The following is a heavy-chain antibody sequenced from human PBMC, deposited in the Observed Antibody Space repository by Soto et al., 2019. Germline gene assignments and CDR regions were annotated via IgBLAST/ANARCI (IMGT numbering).Heavy chain of an antibody. Sequence: AASVKVSCKASGYTFTSYAMHWVRQAPGQRLEWMGWINAGNGNTKYSQKFQGRVTITRDTSASTAYMELSSLRSEDTAVYYCARVLVVVTAIPPTYYYYYGMDVWGQGTTVTVSS. CDR2: INAGNGNT. D-gene: IGHD2-21*02. CDR1: GYTFTSYA. CDR3: ARVLVVVTAIPPTYYYYYGMDV. J-gene: IGHJ6*02. V-gene: IGHV1-3*01.